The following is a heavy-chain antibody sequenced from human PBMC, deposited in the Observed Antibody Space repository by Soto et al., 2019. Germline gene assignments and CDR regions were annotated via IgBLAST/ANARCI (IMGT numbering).Heavy chain of an antibody. J-gene: IGHJ6*02. D-gene: IGHD3-9*01. V-gene: IGHV3-49*03. Sequence: GGSLRLSCTASGFTFGDYGLSWFRQAPGKGLEWVSFIRSKAYGGTTEYAASVKGRFTVSRDDSKSIVYLQMNSLKTEDTAIYYCARLYFWVGGMDVWGQGTTVTVSS. CDR2: IRSKAYGGTT. CDR3: ARLYFWVGGMDV. CDR1: GFTFGDYG.